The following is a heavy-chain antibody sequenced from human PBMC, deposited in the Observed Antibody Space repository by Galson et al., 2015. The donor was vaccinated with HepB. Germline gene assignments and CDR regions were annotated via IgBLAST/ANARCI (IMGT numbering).Heavy chain of an antibody. CDR2: INYDGST. J-gene: IGHJ6*02. V-gene: IGHV4-34*01. CDR3: GRGPDMDV. Sequence: ETLSLTCAVYGGSFSDYYWTWVRQTPGKGLEWIGEINYDGSTNYNPSLRSRLTISLDPSENHFSLRLSSVVAADTAIYYCGRGPDMDVWGQGTTVTVSS. CDR1: GGSFSDYY.